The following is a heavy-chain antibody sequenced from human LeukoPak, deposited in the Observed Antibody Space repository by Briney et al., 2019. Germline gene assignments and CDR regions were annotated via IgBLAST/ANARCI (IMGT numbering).Heavy chain of an antibody. CDR3: AREIKGPLTFDY. D-gene: IGHD3-9*01. J-gene: IGHJ4*02. Sequence: ASVTVSFKASGYTFTGYYMHWVRQAPGQGLEWMGWINTNSGGTNYSQKFQGWVSMTRHTSISTAYMELSRLRSDDTAVYYCAREIKGPLTFDYWGQGTLVTVSS. V-gene: IGHV1-2*04. CDR1: GYTFTGYY. CDR2: INTNSGGT.